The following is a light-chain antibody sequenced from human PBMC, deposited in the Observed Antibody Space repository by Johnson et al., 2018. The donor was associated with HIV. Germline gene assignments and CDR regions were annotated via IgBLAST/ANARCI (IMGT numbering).Light chain of an antibody. J-gene: IGLJ1*01. V-gene: IGLV1-51*01. CDR2: DSN. CDR3: ATWDTSLSTGGV. CDR1: TSKIGNNY. Sequence: QSVLTQPPSVSAAPGQKVTISCSGSTSKIGNNYVSWYQHLPGAAPKLLIYDSNKRPSGIPDRFSGSKSGTSATLGIPGLQTGDEADYYCATWDTSLSTGGVFGTGTKVTVL.